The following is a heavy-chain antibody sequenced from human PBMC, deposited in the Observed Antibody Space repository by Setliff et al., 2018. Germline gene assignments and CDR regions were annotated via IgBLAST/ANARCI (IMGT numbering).Heavy chain of an antibody. CDR2: IIPIFGTA. CDR1: GGTFSSYA. Sequence: SVKVSCKASGGTFSSYAITWVRQAPGQGLEWMGGIIPIFGTAKYAQKFQGRVAITADQSTRTAYMELSSLRSEDTAVYYCAIPSSGNFYFDYWGQGTLATVSS. CDR3: AIPSSGNFYFDY. V-gene: IGHV1-69*13. D-gene: IGHD1-26*01. J-gene: IGHJ4*02.